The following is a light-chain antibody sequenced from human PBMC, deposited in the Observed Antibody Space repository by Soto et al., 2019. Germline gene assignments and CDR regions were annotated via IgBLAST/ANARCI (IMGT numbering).Light chain of an antibody. V-gene: IGLV2-14*01. Sequence: QSALTQPASVSGSPGQSITISCTGSSSDVGGYDYVSWYQQHPGKAPKLIIYDDTNRPSGVSNRFSGSKSANTASLTISGLQAEDEADYYCSSYSDSSTLFGGGTKVTVL. J-gene: IGLJ2*01. CDR2: DDT. CDR3: SSYSDSSTL. CDR1: SSDVGGYDY.